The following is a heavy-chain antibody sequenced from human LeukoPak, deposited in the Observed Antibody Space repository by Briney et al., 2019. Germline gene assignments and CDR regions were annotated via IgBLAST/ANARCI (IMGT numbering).Heavy chain of an antibody. CDR1: GGSISSYY. Sequence: SETLSLTCTVSGGSISSYYWSWIRQPPGKGLEWIGYIYYSGSTNYNPSLKSRVTISVDTSKNQFSLKLSSVTAADTAVYYCARGGHYYGSGSYWVLFDYWGQGTLVTVSS. D-gene: IGHD3-10*01. V-gene: IGHV4-59*01. CDR3: ARGGHYYGSGSYWVLFDY. CDR2: IYYSGST. J-gene: IGHJ4*02.